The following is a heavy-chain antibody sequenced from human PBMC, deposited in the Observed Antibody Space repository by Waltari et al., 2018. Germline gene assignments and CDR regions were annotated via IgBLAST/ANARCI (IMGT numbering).Heavy chain of an antibody. CDR3: ASEGVAADYYYGMDV. V-gene: IGHV3-21*01. Sequence: EVQLVESGGGLVKPGGSLRLSWAASGFTFSSYSMNWVRPAPGKGLEWASSISSSSSYIYYADSVKGRFTISRDNAKNSLYLQMNSLRAEDTAVYYCASEGVAADYYYGMDVWGQGTTVTVSS. J-gene: IGHJ6*02. CDR2: ISSSSSYI. D-gene: IGHD2-15*01. CDR1: GFTFSSYS.